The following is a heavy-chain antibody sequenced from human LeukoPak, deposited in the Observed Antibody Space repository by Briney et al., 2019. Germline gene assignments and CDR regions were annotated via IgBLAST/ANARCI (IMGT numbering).Heavy chain of an antibody. D-gene: IGHD3-3*01. CDR3: QSRYLEWLLEY. J-gene: IGHJ4*02. Sequence: SETLSLTCGVYGGSFGNYYWSWVRQPPGKGLEWIGSIYSSGSTYYNPSLKSRVTISVDTSKNQFSLRLSSVTAADTAVYYCQSRYLEWLLEYWGQGTLVTVSS. CDR1: GGSFGNYY. CDR2: IYSSGST. V-gene: IGHV4-59*05.